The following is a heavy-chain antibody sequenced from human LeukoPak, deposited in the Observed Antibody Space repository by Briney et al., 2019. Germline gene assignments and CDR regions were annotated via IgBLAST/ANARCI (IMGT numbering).Heavy chain of an antibody. V-gene: IGHV4-59*08. CDR3: ARQKWDRLTYYYYGMDV. CDR1: GGSISSHY. Sequence: PSETLSLTCTVSGGSISSHYWSWIRQPPGKGLEWIGYVSYSGTPDSNPSLKSRVTISLDTSKNQFSLQLSSVTAADTAVYYCARQKWDRLTYYYYGMDVWGQGTAVTVSS. J-gene: IGHJ6*02. CDR2: VSYSGTP. D-gene: IGHD1-26*01.